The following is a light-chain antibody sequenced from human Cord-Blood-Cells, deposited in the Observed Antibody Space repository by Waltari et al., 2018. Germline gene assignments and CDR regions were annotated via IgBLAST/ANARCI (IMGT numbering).Light chain of an antibody. J-gene: IGLJ1*01. CDR2: RNN. V-gene: IGLV1-47*01. CDR1: SSNIGSNY. Sequence: ISCSGSSSNIGSNYVYWYQQLPGTAPKLLIYRNNQRPSGVPDRFSGSKSGTSASLAISGLRSEDEADYYCAAWDDSLSGYVFGTGTKVTVL. CDR3: AAWDDSLSGYV.